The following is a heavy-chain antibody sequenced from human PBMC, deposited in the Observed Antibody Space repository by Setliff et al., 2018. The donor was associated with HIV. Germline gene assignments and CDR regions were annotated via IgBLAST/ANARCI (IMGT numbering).Heavy chain of an antibody. J-gene: IGHJ4*02. D-gene: IGHD6-19*01. V-gene: IGHV3-20*04. CDR2: ISWSGGGT. CDR3: AREATPRHSSGWVYFDY. CDR1: GFTFEDYG. Sequence: PGGSLRLSCAASGFTFEDYGMSWVRQVPGKGLEWVSGISWSGGGTGYAASVKGRFTISRDNAKDSVYLQMNTLRVEDTAVYYCAREATPRHSSGWVYFDYWGQGMMVTVSS.